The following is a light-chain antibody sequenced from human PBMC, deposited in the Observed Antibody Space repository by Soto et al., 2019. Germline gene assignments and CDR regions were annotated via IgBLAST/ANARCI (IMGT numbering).Light chain of an antibody. CDR3: QQYDYSRT. J-gene: IGKJ1*01. V-gene: IGKV1-5*01. Sequence: DIQLTQSPSTLSASVGDSVTITCRASQNISTSLAWYQHKPGKAPKLLMFDVSNLGSGVPSRFSGSGSGTEFTLTISSLHSDDFATYYCQQYDYSRTFGQGTKVDIK. CDR1: QNISTS. CDR2: DVS.